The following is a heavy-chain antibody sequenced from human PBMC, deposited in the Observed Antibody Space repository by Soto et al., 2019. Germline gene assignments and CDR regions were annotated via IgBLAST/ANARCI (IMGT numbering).Heavy chain of an antibody. Sequence: GESLRLSCAASGFTFSSYGMHWVRQAPGKGLEWVAVISYDGSNKYYADSVKGRFTISRDNSKNTLYLQMNSLRAEDTAVYYCAKEGYYYGMDVWGQGTTVTVSS. CDR3: AKEGYYYGMDV. V-gene: IGHV3-30*18. J-gene: IGHJ6*02. CDR2: ISYDGSNK. CDR1: GFTFSSYG.